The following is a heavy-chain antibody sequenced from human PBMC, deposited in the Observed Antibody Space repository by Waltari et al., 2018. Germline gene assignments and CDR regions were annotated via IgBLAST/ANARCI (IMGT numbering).Heavy chain of an antibody. CDR2: IYYSGST. J-gene: IGHJ4*02. CDR3: ARSPTYYGSGTYYLRPQYYFDY. CDR1: GGSISSGGYY. V-gene: IGHV4-31*03. Sequence: QVQLQESGPGLVKPSQTLSLTCTVCGGSISSGGYYWSWTRQHPGKGLEWIGYIYYSGSTSFNPSLKSRLTISLDTSNNQFSLRLTSVTAADTAVYYCARSPTYYGSGTYYLRPQYYFDYWGQGTLVTVSS. D-gene: IGHD3-10*01.